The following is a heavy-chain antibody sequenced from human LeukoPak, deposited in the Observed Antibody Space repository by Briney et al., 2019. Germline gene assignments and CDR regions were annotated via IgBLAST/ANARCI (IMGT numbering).Heavy chain of an antibody. J-gene: IGHJ6*02. D-gene: IGHD5-12*01. Sequence: SETLSLTCAVYGGSFSGYYWSWIRQPPGKGLEWIGEINHSGSTNYNPSLKSRVTISVDTSKNQFSLKLSSVTAADTAVYYCASLYSGYDFDYGMDVWGQGTTVTVSS. CDR1: GGSFSGYY. CDR2: INHSGST. CDR3: ASLYSGYDFDYGMDV. V-gene: IGHV4-34*01.